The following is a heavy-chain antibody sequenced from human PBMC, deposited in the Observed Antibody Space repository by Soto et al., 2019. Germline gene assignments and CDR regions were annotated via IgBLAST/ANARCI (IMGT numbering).Heavy chain of an antibody. CDR1: GYTFTYYH. J-gene: IGHJ4*02. D-gene: IGHD2-15*01. Sequence: ASVKVSCKASGYTFTYYHVHWVRQAPGQGLEWMGIFNPYGGDTTYAQKFQGRVTMTRDTSTSTVYMELSSLRSEDTALYYCAIAAYTPGLLFYLDYWGQGALVTVS. V-gene: IGHV1-46*01. CDR3: AIAAYTPGLLFYLDY. CDR2: FNPYGGDT.